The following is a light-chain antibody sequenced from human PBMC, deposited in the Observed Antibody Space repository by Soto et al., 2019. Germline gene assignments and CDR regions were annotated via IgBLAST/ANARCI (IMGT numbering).Light chain of an antibody. J-gene: IGLJ2*01. CDR3: GTWESYLSVGV. V-gene: IGLV1-51*01. Sequence: QSVLTQPPSVSAAPGQTVTISCSGSGSNIRSNSVSWYQQVPGTAPKLLLYDNNKRPSGIPDRFFGSKSGTSATLGIAGLQTADEADYYCGTWESYLSVGVFGGGTKLTVL. CDR1: GSNIRSNS. CDR2: DNN.